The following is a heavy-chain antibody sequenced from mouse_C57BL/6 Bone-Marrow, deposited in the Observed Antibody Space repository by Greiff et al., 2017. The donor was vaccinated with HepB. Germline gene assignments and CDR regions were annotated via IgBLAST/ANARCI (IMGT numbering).Heavy chain of an antibody. CDR3: ARHYYGSHGRFAY. CDR2: ISSGGSYT. CDR1: GFTFSSYG. J-gene: IGHJ3*01. Sequence: EVQGVESGGDLVKPGGSLKLSCAASGFTFSSYGMSWVRQTPDKRLEWVATISSGGSYTYYPDSVKGRFTISRDNAKNTLYLQMSSLKSEDTAMYYCARHYYGSHGRFAYWGQGTLVTVSA. D-gene: IGHD1-1*01. V-gene: IGHV5-6*01.